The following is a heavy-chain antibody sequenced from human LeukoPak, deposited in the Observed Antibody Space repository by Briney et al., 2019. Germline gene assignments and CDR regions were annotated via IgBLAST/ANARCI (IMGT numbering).Heavy chain of an antibody. CDR2: LAEDGSMT. CDR1: GFTFSRYW. Sequence: GSLRLSCEASGFTFSRYWMSWVRQAPGRGVEWVANLAEDGSMTQYADSVKGRFTISRDNAKSSVYLQMSSLKAEDSAVYYCARDEKSGYFVYWGQGSLVSVSS. V-gene: IGHV3-7*01. J-gene: IGHJ4*02. D-gene: IGHD1-26*01. CDR3: ARDEKSGYFVY.